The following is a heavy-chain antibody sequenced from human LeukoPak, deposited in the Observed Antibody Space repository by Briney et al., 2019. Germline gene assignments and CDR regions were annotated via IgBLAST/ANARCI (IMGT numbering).Heavy chain of an antibody. J-gene: IGHJ4*02. Sequence: PSETLSLTCTVSGASISSSSYYWGWIRQPPGKGLEGIGSIDYSGSTHYNPSLKSRVTISVDTSKSQFSLKLSSVTPADTAVYYCARRLPMVENNGDYFDYWGQGTLVTVSS. CDR3: ARRLPMVENNGDYFDY. CDR1: GASISSSSYY. CDR2: IDYSGST. D-gene: IGHD1/OR15-1a*01. V-gene: IGHV4-39*01.